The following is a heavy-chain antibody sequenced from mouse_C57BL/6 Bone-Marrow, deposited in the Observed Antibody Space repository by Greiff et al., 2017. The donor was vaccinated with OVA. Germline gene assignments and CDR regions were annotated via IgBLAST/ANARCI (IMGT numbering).Heavy chain of an antibody. V-gene: IGHV6-3*01. CDR3: TEGTGGLHFDY. CDR2: IRLKSDNYAT. Sequence: EVQRVESGGGLVQPGGSMKLSCVASGFTFSNYWMNWVRQSPEKGLEWVAQIRLKSDNYATHYAESVQGRFTISRDDSKSSVYLQMNNLRAEDTGIYYCTEGTGGLHFDYWGQGTTLTVSS. J-gene: IGHJ2*01. D-gene: IGHD3-3*01. CDR1: GFTFSNYW.